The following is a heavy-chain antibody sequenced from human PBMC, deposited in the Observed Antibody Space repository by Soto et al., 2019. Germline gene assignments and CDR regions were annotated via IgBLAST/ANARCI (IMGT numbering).Heavy chain of an antibody. CDR2: IIPAFGTA. CDR1: GDTFNSYA. Sequence: QVQRVQSGAEVRKPGSSVKVSCQASGDTFNSYAINWVRQAPGQGLEFMGGIIPAFGTANYAQKFQGRVTITADDSTSTAYMELGSLRSEDTAIYYCARVAGTRVRGHYFDQWGQGTLVTVSS. CDR3: ARVAGTRVRGHYFDQ. V-gene: IGHV1-69*01. D-gene: IGHD3-10*01. J-gene: IGHJ4*02.